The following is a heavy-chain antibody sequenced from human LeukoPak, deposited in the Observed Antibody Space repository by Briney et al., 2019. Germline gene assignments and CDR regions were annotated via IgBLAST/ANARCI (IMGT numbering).Heavy chain of an antibody. J-gene: IGHJ4*02. V-gene: IGHV3-30*09. D-gene: IGHD3-3*01. CDR2: ISYDGSNK. CDR3: ARIYYDFWSGYYDY. Sequence: GGSLRLSCAASGFTFSSYAMHWVRQAPGKGLEWVAVISYDGSNKYYADSVKGRFAISRDTSKNTLYLQMNSLRAEDTAVYYCARIYYDFWSGYYDYWGRGTLVTVSS. CDR1: GFTFSSYA.